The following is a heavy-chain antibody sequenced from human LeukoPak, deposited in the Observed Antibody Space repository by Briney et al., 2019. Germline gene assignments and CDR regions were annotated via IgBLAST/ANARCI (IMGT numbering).Heavy chain of an antibody. J-gene: IGHJ4*02. CDR2: IYSDGRT. V-gene: IGHV3-53*05. D-gene: IGHD3-22*01. CDR1: GFTVSSNY. CDR3: ARDSGYYYDSSGYFSSHYFDY. Sequence: GGSLRLSCAASGFTVSSNYMSWVRQAPGKGLEWVSVIYSDGRTYYADSVKGRFTISRDNSKNTLYLQMNSLRAEDTAVYYCARDSGYYYDSSGYFSSHYFDYWGQGTLVTVSS.